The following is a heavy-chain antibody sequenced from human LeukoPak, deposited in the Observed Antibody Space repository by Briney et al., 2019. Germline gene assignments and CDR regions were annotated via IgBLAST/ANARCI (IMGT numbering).Heavy chain of an antibody. CDR3: ARATTWAYNYSNYCYYMDV. D-gene: IGHD1-20*01. V-gene: IGHV4-61*05. CDR1: GFSLSTSGVG. J-gene: IGHJ6*03. CDR2: IYYSGST. Sequence: SGPTLVKPTQTLTLTCTFSGFSLSTSGVGVGWIRQPPGKGLEWIGYIYYSGSTNYNPSLKSRVTISVDTSKNQFSLKLSSVTAADTAVYYCARATTWAYNYSNYCYYMDVWGKGTTVTVSS.